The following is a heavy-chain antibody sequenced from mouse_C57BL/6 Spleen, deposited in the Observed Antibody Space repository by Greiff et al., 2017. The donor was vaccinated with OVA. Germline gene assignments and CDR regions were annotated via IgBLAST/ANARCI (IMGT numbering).Heavy chain of an antibody. J-gene: IGHJ1*03. CDR1: GYTFTDYY. D-gene: IGHD2-5*01. CDR2: INPNNGGT. Sequence: EVQLQQSGPELVKPGASVKISCKASGYTFTDYYMNWVKQSHGKSLEWIGDINPNNGGTSYNQKFKGKATLTVDKSSSTAYMELRSLTSEDSAVYYCARNYYSNFWYFDVWGTGTTVTVSS. CDR3: ARNYYSNFWYFDV. V-gene: IGHV1-26*01.